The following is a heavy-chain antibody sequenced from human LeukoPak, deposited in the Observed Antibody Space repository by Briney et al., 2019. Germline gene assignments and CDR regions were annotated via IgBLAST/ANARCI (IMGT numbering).Heavy chain of an antibody. Sequence: PSETLSLTCAVYGGSFSGYYWSWIRQPPGKGLEWIGEINHSGSTNYNPSLKSRVTISVDTSKNQFSLKLSSVTAADTAVYYCARGPFIVGATLDYWGQGTLVIVPS. J-gene: IGHJ4*02. CDR3: ARGPFIVGATLDY. V-gene: IGHV4-34*01. CDR1: GGSFSGYY. CDR2: INHSGST. D-gene: IGHD1-26*01.